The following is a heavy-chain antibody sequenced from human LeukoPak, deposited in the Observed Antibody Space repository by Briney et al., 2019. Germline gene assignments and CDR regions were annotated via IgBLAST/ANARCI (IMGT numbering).Heavy chain of an antibody. J-gene: IGHJ3*02. CDR1: GSTFSSDS. CDR2: ISSSSSCI. Sequence: GGSLRLSCAASGSTFSSDSMNWVRQAPGQGLGWVSSISSSSSCIYYADSVKGRFTISRDTAKNSLYLQRNSLRAAHTAVYYCARDGGYYDSSGYYVDACDIWGQGTMVTVSS. V-gene: IGHV3-21*01. CDR3: ARDGGYYDSSGYYVDACDI. D-gene: IGHD3-22*01.